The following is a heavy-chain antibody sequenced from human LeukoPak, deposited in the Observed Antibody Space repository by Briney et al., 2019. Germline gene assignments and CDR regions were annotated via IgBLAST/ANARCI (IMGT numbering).Heavy chain of an antibody. CDR2: TYYSGST. J-gene: IGHJ4*02. D-gene: IGHD6-13*01. CDR3: ARRNVAAAGTPYFDY. V-gene: IGHV4-59*11. CDR1: GGSISSHY. Sequence: SETLSLTCTASGGSISSHYWSWIRQPPGKGLEWIGYTYYSGSTNYNPSLKSRVTISVDTSKNQFSLKLSSVTAADTAVYYCARRNVAAAGTPYFDYWGQGTLVTVSS.